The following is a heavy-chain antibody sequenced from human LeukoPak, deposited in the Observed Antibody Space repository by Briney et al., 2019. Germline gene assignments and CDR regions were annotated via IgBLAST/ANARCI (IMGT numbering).Heavy chain of an antibody. D-gene: IGHD3-22*01. CDR1: GFTFSSYG. CDR2: IRYDGSNK. CDR3: AKDARSGYYLDYMDV. Sequence: PGGSLRLSCAASGFTFSSYGMHWVRQAPGKGLEWVAFIRYDGSNKYYADSVKGRFTISRDNSKNTLYLQMNSLRAEDTAVYYCAKDARSGYYLDYMDVWGKGTTVTISS. V-gene: IGHV3-30*02. J-gene: IGHJ6*03.